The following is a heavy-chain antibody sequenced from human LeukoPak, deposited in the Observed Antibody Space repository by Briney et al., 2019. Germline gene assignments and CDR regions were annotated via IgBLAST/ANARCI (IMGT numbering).Heavy chain of an antibody. D-gene: IGHD2-2*02. V-gene: IGHV4-34*01. J-gene: IGHJ4*02. CDR2: INHSGST. Sequence: SETLSLTCAVYGGSFSGYYWSWIRQPPGKGLEWIGEINHSGSTSYNPSLKSRVTISVDTSKNQFSLKLSSVTAADTAVYYCASTRRYTGTIFDYWGQGTLVTVSS. CDR1: GGSFSGYY. CDR3: ASTRRYTGTIFDY.